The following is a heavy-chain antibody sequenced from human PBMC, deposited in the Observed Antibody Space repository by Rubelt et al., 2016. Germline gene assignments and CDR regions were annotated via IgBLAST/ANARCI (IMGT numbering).Heavy chain of an antibody. D-gene: IGHD3-3*01. CDR3: ARRSGVTPYGVDV. J-gene: IGHJ6*02. CDR2: INHSGST. V-gene: IGHV4-34*01. CDR1: GGSFSGYY. Sequence: QVQLQQWGAGLLKPSETLSLTCAVYGGSFSGYYWSWIRQPPGKGLEWIGEINHSGSTNYNPSLKGRVPIAVDTSKNQCSLKPSSVSAADTAVYYWARRSGVTPYGVDVWGQGITVTVSS.